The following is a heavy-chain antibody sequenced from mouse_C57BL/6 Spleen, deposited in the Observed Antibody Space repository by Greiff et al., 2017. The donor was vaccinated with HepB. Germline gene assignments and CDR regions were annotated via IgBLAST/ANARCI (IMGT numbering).Heavy chain of an antibody. V-gene: IGHV5-16*01. CDR3: ARVRGEFDY. J-gene: IGHJ2*01. CDR1: GFTFSDYY. CDR2: INYDGSST. Sequence: EVQVVESEGGLVQPGSSMKLSCTASGFTFSDYYMAWVRQVPEKGLEWVANINYDGSSTYYLDSLKSRFIISRDNAKNILYLQMSSLKSEDTATYYCARVRGEFDYWGQGTTLTVSS.